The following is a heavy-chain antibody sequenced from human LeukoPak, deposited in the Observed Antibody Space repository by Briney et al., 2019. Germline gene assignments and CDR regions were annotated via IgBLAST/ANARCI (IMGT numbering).Heavy chain of an antibody. J-gene: IGHJ2*01. D-gene: IGHD4-17*01. CDR2: IYHSGST. V-gene: IGHV4-59*08. Sequence: SETLSLTCTVSGGSISSYYWSWIRQPPGKGLEWIGYIYHSGSTNYNPSLKSRVTMSVDTSKNHFSLKLSSVTAADTAVYYCARRYGDLAWYFDLWGRGTLVTVSS. CDR3: ARRYGDLAWYFDL. CDR1: GGSISSYY.